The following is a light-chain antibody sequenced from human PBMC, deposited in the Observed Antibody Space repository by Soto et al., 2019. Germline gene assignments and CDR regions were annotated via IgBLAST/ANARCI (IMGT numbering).Light chain of an antibody. CDR1: QGIRKD. V-gene: IGKV1-6*01. CDR2: AAS. Sequence: AIQMTQSPSSLSASVGDRVTISCRASQGIRKDLSWYQQKPGKAPRLLIYAASSLQSGVPSRFSGSGSGTDFTLTISSLQPEDFATYYCLQDYNYHRTFGQGTKVEI. J-gene: IGKJ1*01. CDR3: LQDYNYHRT.